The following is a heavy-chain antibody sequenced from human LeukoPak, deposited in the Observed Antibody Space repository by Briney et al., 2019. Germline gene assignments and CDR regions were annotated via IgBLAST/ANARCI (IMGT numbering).Heavy chain of an antibody. J-gene: IGHJ4*02. D-gene: IGHD6-6*01. Sequence: SETLSLTCTVSGGSISSGGYYWSWIRQPPGKGLEWIGYIYHSGSTYYNPSLKSRVTISVDRSKNQFSLKLSSVTAADTAVYYCATREIAARGLGDYWGQGTLVTVSS. CDR3: ATREIAARGLGDY. V-gene: IGHV4-30-2*01. CDR2: IYHSGST. CDR1: GGSISSGGYY.